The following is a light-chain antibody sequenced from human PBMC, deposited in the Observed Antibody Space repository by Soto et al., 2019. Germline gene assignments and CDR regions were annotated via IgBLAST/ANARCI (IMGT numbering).Light chain of an antibody. V-gene: IGKV3-20*01. J-gene: IGKJ1*01. CDR2: GAS. CDR3: QQYGSLPRT. Sequence: EIVLTQSPGTLSLSPGERATLSCRASQSVSSYLAWYQQKPGQAPRLPIYGASSRATGIPDRFSGSGSGTDFTLTISRLEPEDFAVYYCQQYGSLPRTFGQGTKVEIK. CDR1: QSVSSY.